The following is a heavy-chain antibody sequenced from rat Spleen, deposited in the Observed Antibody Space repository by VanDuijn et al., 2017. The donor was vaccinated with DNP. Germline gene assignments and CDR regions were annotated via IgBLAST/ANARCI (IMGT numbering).Heavy chain of an antibody. CDR2: IYTGSGGT. V-gene: IGHV1-43*01. Sequence: QVQLQQSGAGVAKPGSSVKISCKASGNTFTSYYIGWIKQTTGQGLEYIGYIYTGSGGTNYNEQFKGKSTLTVDKSSSTAFMQLSSLTPDDSAVYYCARGSRVWFAYWGQGTLVTVSS. CDR3: ARGSRVWFAY. CDR1: GNTFTSYY. D-gene: IGHD1-11*01. J-gene: IGHJ3*01.